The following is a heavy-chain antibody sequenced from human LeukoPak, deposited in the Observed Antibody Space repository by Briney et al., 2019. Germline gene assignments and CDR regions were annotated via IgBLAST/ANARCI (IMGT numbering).Heavy chain of an antibody. CDR2: VYYTGAS. CDR1: GGSISSSSYY. CDR3: AREGQLLVPPFVY. D-gene: IGHD6-6*01. J-gene: IGHJ4*02. Sequence: SETLSLTCTVSGGSISSSSYYWGWIRQPPGKGLEWIGSVYYTGASYYNPSLKSRVTISIDTSKNQFSLKLSSVTAADSAVYYCAREGQLLVPPFVYWGQGTLVTVSS. V-gene: IGHV4-39*07.